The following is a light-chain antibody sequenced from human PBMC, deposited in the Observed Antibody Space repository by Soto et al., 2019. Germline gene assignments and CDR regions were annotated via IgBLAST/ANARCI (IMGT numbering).Light chain of an antibody. Sequence: EIVMTQSPATLSVSPVERATLSCRASQSVSSNLAWYQQKPGQAPRLLIYESSNRATGIAARFSGSGSGTDFTLTISRLEPEDFAVYYCQQYGSSPYTFGLGTRLEIK. CDR2: ESS. J-gene: IGKJ2*01. CDR3: QQYGSSPYT. V-gene: IGKV3-20*01. CDR1: QSVSSN.